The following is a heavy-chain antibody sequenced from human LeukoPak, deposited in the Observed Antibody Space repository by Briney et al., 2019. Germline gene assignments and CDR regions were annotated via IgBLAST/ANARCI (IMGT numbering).Heavy chain of an antibody. CDR3: GRATYYDSSGYPPFDC. CDR2: IYNSVST. D-gene: IGHD3-22*01. J-gene: IGHJ4*02. CDR1: GGSTSSDS. Sequence: SQSLSPTCTVSGGSTSSDSWSWIRQPPGKGLEWIGYIYNSVSTNNNPSPKRRVTISLDTPQNQCSLKLGSVTAADTAVYYCGRATYYDSSGYPPFDCWGQGTLVTVSS. V-gene: IGHV4-59*01.